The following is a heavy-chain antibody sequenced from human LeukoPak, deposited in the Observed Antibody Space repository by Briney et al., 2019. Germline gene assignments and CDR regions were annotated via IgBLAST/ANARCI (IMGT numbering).Heavy chain of an antibody. D-gene: IGHD5-18*01. CDR2: INGNGAST. Sequence: PGGSLRLSCAASGFTFDTHAMSWVRQARGKGLEWVSGINGNGASTYYSDSVKGRFTISRDNSKNTLYLQMSTLRAEDTAVYYCAKDQGYSYYYLDYWGQGTLVTVSS. CDR1: GFTFDTHA. V-gene: IGHV3-23*01. J-gene: IGHJ4*02. CDR3: AKDQGYSYYYLDY.